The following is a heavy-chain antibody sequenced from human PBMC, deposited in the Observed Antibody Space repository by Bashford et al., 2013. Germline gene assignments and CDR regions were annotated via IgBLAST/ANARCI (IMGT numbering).Heavy chain of an antibody. CDR3: ARGNSSGSHWVDAFDI. CDR2: SYPGDSDT. D-gene: IGHD6-19*01. Sequence: GKSLKISCKGSGYQLYQLLDRLGAPDARKGLEWMGSSYPGDSDTRYSPSFQGQVTISADKSISTAYLQWSSLKASDTAMYYCARGNSSGSHWVDAFDIWGQGTMVTVSS. J-gene: IGHJ3*02. CDR1: GYQLYQLL. V-gene: IGHV5-51*03.